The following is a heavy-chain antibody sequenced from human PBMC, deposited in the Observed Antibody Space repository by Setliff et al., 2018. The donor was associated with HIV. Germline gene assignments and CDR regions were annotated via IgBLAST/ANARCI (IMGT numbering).Heavy chain of an antibody. J-gene: IGHJ4*02. D-gene: IGHD2-15*01. CDR3: ARDFSWATDS. CDR1: GFTFSTYA. CDR2: ISGGGTSR. Sequence: GGSLRLSCAASGFTFSTYAMSWVRQGPGKGLEWVSGISGGGTSRHYADSVKGRFTISRDNSKNTVYLQMSSLRIEDTAVYYCARDFSWATDSWGQGTLVTVSS. V-gene: IGHV3-23*01.